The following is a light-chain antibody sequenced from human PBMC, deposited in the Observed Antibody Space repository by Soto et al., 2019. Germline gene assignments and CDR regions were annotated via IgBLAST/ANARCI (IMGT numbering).Light chain of an antibody. CDR1: QSVSSNY. V-gene: IGKV3-20*01. Sequence: DILLTQSPGTLSLSEGERATLPCRASQSVSSNYLAWYQQKPGQAPRLLIYAASNRATGIPDRFSGIGSGTDFTLTISRMEPEEFAVDDYQQYGSSGTFGQGTKLDIK. J-gene: IGKJ1*01. CDR2: AAS. CDR3: QQYGSSGT.